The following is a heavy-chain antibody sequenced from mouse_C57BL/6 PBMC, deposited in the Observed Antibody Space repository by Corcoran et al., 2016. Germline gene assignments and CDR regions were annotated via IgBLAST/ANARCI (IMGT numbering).Heavy chain of an antibody. Sequence: EVQLQQSGPVLVKPGASVKMSCKASGYTFTDYYMNWVKQSHGKSLEWIGVINPYNGGTSYNQNFKGKATLTVDKSSSTAYMELNSLTSEDSAVYYCAREGGSTFLWGIGTTVTPSS. J-gene: IGHJ1*03. CDR3: AREGGSTFL. CDR2: INPYNGGT. V-gene: IGHV1-19*01. D-gene: IGHD2-1*01. CDR1: GYTFTDYY.